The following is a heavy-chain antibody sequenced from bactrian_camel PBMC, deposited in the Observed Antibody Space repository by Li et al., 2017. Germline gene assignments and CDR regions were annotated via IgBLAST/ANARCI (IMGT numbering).Heavy chain of an antibody. J-gene: IGHJ6*01. CDR3: AASEGGHCWSTEIGPFGS. V-gene: IGHV3S6*01. D-gene: IGHD1*01. CDR1: GDTYSSNC. CDR2: IDLGDSDT. Sequence: HVQLVESGGGSVQAGGSLRLSCAASGDTYSSNCMGWFRQAPGQGREGVAAIDLGDSDTYYADSVKGRFTISQDNAKATVYLQMNNLQPEDTAMYYCAASEGGHCWSTEIGPFGSWGQGTQVTVS.